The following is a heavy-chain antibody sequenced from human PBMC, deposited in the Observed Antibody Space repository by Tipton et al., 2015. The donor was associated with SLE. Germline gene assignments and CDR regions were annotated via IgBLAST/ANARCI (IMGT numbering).Heavy chain of an antibody. CDR2: IYYSGST. D-gene: IGHD3-10*01. Sequence: TLSLTCTVSGGSISSSSYYWGWIRQPPGKGLEWIGSIYYSGSTNYNPSLKSRVTISVDTSKNQFSLKLSSVTAADTAVYYCARGLWTFLDYWGQGTLVTVSS. CDR3: ARGLWTFLDY. V-gene: IGHV4-39*07. CDR1: GGSISSSSYY. J-gene: IGHJ4*02.